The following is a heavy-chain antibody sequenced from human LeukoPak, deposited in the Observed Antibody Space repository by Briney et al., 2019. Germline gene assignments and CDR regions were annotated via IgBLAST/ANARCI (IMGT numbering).Heavy chain of an antibody. CDR2: ICYSGST. V-gene: IGHV4-39*01. Sequence: SETLSLTCTVSGGSISSSSYYWGWIRQPPGKGQEWIGSICYSGSTYYNPSLKSRVTISVDTSKNQFSLKLSSVTAADTAVYYCARHLLVPRRSKYNWFDPWGQGTLVTVSS. CDR1: GGSISSSSYY. D-gene: IGHD2-8*01. J-gene: IGHJ5*02. CDR3: ARHLLVPRRSKYNWFDP.